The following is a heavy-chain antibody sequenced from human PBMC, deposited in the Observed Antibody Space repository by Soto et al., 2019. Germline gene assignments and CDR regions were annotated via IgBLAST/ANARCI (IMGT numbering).Heavy chain of an antibody. J-gene: IGHJ4*02. CDR1: GYNFAGYW. CDR2: IYPSDSDT. D-gene: IGHD3-3*01. V-gene: IGHV5-51*01. Sequence: PGESLKISCKGSGYNFAGYWIAWVRQMPGKGLELMGIIYPSDSDTRYRPSFQGQVTISADKSISSAYLQWSSLRASDTAMYYWERGGVPTRTFDSGGRGPPATVPS. CDR3: ERGGVPTRTFDS.